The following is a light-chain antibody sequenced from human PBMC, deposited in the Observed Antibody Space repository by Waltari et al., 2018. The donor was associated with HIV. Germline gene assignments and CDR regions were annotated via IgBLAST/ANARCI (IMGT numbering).Light chain of an antibody. CDR2: RDN. CDR1: NSNIGSNS. J-gene: IGLJ3*02. CDR3: AAWDHSLSARV. Sequence: QSVLTQPPSASGTPGQRVTISCSGSNSNIGSNSVYWYQQFPGTAPKLLIYRDNPRPSGFPDRFSGSKSGTAASLAISGLRSEDEADYYCAAWDHSLSARVFGGGTKMTVL. V-gene: IGLV1-47*01.